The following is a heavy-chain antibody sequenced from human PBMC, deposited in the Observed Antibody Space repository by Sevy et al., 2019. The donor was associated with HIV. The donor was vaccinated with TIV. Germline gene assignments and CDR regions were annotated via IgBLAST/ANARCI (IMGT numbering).Heavy chain of an antibody. CDR2: ISGSGGST. V-gene: IGHV3-23*01. D-gene: IGHD6-13*01. CDR1: GFTFSSYA. J-gene: IGHJ6*03. Sequence: GGSLRLSCAASGFTFSSYAMSWVRQAPGKGLEWVSAISGSGGSTYYADSVKGRFTISRDNTKNTLYLQMNSLRAEDTAVSYCAKDWGSSDAYYYYYMDVWGKGTTVTVSS. CDR3: AKDWGSSDAYYYYYMDV.